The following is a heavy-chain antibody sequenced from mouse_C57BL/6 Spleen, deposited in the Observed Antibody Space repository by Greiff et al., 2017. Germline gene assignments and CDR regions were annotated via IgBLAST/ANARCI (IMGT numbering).Heavy chain of an antibody. D-gene: IGHD1-1*01. Sequence: EVQLQQSGAELVKPGASVKLSWTASGFNIKDYYMHWVKQRTEQGLEWIGRIDPEDGETKSAPKFQGKATITADTSSNTAYLQLSSLTSEDTAVYYCASLYYYTTFDVWGTGTTVTVSS. J-gene: IGHJ1*03. CDR2: IDPEDGET. V-gene: IGHV14-2*01. CDR1: GFNIKDYY. CDR3: ASLYYYTTFDV.